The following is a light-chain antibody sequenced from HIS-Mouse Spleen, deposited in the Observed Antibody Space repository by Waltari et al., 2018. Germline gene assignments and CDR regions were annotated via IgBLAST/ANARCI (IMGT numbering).Light chain of an antibody. V-gene: IGLV1-47*01. Sequence: QSVLTQPPSASGTPGQRVTISCSGSSSNIGSNYVYWYQQLPGPAPKLLIYRNNPRPSGVPYRFSGSKSGTSAALAISGLRSEDEADYYCAAWDDSLSGPVFGGGTKLTVL. J-gene: IGLJ3*02. CDR2: RNN. CDR1: SSNIGSNY. CDR3: AAWDDSLSGPV.